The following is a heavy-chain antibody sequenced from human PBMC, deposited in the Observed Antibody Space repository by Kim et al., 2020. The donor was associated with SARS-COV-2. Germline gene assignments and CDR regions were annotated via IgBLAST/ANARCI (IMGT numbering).Heavy chain of an antibody. CDR3: ARCEGLDWFDP. CDR2: T. V-gene: IGHV1-18*01. J-gene: IGHJ5*02. Sequence: TNYAQKLQGRVTMTTDTSTSTAYMELRSLRSDDTAVYYCARCEGLDWFDPWGQGTLVTVSS.